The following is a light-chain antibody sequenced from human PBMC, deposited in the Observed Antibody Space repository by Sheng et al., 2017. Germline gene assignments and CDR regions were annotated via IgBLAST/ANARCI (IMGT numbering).Light chain of an antibody. CDR3: SSYTTSTTRV. CDR1: TSDIGAYTY. J-gene: IGLJ1*01. V-gene: IGLV2-14*03. CDR2: DVT. Sequence: QSALAQPASVSGSPGQSITISCTGTTSDIGAYTYVSWYQQHPGKAPKLMIYDVTTRPSGISNRFSGSKSGNTASLTISGLQPEDEADYYCSSYTTSTTRVFGTGTKVHRP.